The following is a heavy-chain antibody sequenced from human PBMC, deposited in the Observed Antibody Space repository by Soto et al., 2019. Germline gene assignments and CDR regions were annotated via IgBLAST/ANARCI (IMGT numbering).Heavy chain of an antibody. Sequence: PSETLSLTCTISGGSISSGGYYWSCIRQHPGNGLKWIWYIYYSGSTNYNPSLKSRVTISVDTSLNRFSMKLSSVTAADMFVYYCARALIEIEQENWFGPWGEGTLVTVSS. CDR2: IYYSGST. CDR3: ARALIEIEQENWFGP. D-gene: IGHD2-15*01. CDR1: GGSISSGGYY. J-gene: IGHJ5*02. V-gene: IGHV4-31*03.